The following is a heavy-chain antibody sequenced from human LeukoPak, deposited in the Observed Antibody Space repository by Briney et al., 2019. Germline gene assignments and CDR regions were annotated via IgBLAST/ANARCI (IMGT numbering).Heavy chain of an antibody. CDR1: GFTFSSYA. CDR2: ISYDGSNK. V-gene: IGHV3-30*04. D-gene: IGHD5-12*01. J-gene: IGHJ4*02. CDR3: ARAVDIVATMFY. Sequence: QPGGSLRLSCAAPGFTFSSYAMHWVRQAPGKGLEWVAVISYDGSNKYYADSVKGRFTISRDNSKNTLYLQMNSLRAEDTAVYYCARAVDIVATMFYWGQGTLVTVSS.